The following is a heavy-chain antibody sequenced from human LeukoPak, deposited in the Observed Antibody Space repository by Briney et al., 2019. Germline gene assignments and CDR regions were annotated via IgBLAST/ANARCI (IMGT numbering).Heavy chain of an antibody. V-gene: IGHV4-34*01. Sequence: PSETLSLTCAVYGGSFSGHYWSWIRQPPGKGLEWIGEINHSGSTNYNPSLKSRVTISVDTSKNQFSLKLSSVTAADTAVYYCARVRGYSYFMDYWGQGTLVTVSS. J-gene: IGHJ4*02. CDR3: ARVRGYSYFMDY. CDR2: INHSGST. CDR1: GGSFSGHY. D-gene: IGHD5-18*01.